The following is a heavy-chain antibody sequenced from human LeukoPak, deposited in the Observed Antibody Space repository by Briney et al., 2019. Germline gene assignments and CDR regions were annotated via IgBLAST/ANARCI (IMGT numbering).Heavy chain of an antibody. V-gene: IGHV3-11*01. Sequence: PGGSLRLSCAASGFTFSDYYMSWIRQAPGKGLEWVSYISSSGSTIYYADSVKGRFTISRDNAKNSLYLQMNSLRADDTAVYYCAREYYYDSSGYYSLHPLLVWGQGTLVTVSS. D-gene: IGHD3-22*01. CDR3: AREYYYDSSGYYSLHPLLV. J-gene: IGHJ4*02. CDR1: GFTFSDYY. CDR2: ISSSGSTI.